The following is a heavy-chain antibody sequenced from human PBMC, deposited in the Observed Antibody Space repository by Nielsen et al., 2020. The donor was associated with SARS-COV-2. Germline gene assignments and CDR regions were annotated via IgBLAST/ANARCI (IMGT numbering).Heavy chain of an antibody. Sequence: GESLKISCAASGFTFSSYGMHWVRQAPGKGLEWVAVIWYDGSNKYYADSVKGRFTISRDNSKNTLYLQMNSLRAEDTAVYYCARDTLLAAAGTYYYYYYGMDVWGQGTTVTVSS. CDR2: IWYDGSNK. CDR3: ARDTLLAAAGTYYYYYYGMDV. CDR1: GFTFSSYG. V-gene: IGHV3-33*08. J-gene: IGHJ6*02. D-gene: IGHD6-13*01.